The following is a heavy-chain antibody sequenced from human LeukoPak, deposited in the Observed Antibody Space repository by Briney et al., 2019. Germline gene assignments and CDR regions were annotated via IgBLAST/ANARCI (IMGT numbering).Heavy chain of an antibody. D-gene: IGHD2-2*01. V-gene: IGHV4-4*07. Sequence: SETLSLTCTVDGGYISSYYWSWIRQPAGKGLEWIGRIYTSGSTNYNPSLKSRVTMSVDTSKNQFSLKLSSVTAADTAVYYCARDLRYCSSTSCYLSRNYYYYMDVWGKGTTVTVSS. CDR1: GGYISSYY. J-gene: IGHJ6*03. CDR3: ARDLRYCSSTSCYLSRNYYYYMDV. CDR2: IYTSGST.